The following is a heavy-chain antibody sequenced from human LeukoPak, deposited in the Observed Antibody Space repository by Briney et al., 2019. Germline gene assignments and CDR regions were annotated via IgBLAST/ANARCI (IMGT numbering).Heavy chain of an antibody. D-gene: IGHD6-19*01. CDR1: GESFNGYY. V-gene: IGHV4-34*01. CDR3: ARGSRFWLGNFFRQPLFFDY. CDR2: INDSGST. J-gene: IGHJ4*02. Sequence: SETLSLTCAVYGESFNGYYWNWIRQPPGKGREWIGEINDSGSTNYNPSLKSRLTMSVDTSKNQFSLKLSSVTAADTAVYYCARGSRFWLGNFFRQPLFFDYWGQGNLATVSS.